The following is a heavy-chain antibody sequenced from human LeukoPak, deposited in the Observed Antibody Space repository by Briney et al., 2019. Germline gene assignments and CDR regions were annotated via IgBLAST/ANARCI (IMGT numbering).Heavy chain of an antibody. CDR2: IYYSGSI. D-gene: IGHD7-27*01. CDR1: GGSINTYY. CDR3: ARPTGDGWYFDL. V-gene: IGHV4-59*08. Sequence: SETLSLTCTVSGGSINTYYWSWIRQPPGKGLEWIGYIYYSGSINYNPSLKSRVTISVDPSKNQFSLTLSSVTAADTAVYYCARPTGDGWYFDLWGRGTLVTVSS. J-gene: IGHJ2*01.